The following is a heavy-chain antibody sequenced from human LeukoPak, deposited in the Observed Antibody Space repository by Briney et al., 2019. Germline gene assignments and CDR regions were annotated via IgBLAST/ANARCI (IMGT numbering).Heavy chain of an antibody. D-gene: IGHD3-22*01. CDR2: ISYDGSNK. Sequence: QPGGSLRLSCAASGFTFSSYGMHWVRQAPGKGLEWVAVISYDGSNKYYADSVKGRFTISRDNSKNTLYLQMNSLRAEDTAVYYCAKAVNSVYDSSGPIWGQGTMVTVSS. CDR1: GFTFSSYG. J-gene: IGHJ3*02. V-gene: IGHV3-30*18. CDR3: AKAVNSVYDSSGPI.